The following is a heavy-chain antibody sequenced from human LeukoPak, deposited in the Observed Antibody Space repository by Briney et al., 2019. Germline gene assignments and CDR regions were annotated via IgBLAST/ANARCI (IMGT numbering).Heavy chain of an antibody. J-gene: IGHJ3*02. CDR3: ANAGRRAIMWFGETNPTNDAFDI. V-gene: IGHV3-30*04. Sequence: GGSLRLSCAASGFTFSSYAMHWVRQAPGPGLGWGAVISYDGSNKYYADSVKGRFTISRDNSKNTLYLQMNSLRAEDTAVYHCANAGRRAIMWFGETNPTNDAFDIWGQGTMVTVSS. CDR2: ISYDGSNK. D-gene: IGHD3-10*01. CDR1: GFTFSSYA.